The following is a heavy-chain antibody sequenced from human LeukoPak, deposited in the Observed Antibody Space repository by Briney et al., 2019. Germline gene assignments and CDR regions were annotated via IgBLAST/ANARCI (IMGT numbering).Heavy chain of an antibody. V-gene: IGHV3-23*01. CDR3: AKVPRIVVVPAAFYFDY. CDR2: ISGSGGST. J-gene: IGHJ4*02. CDR1: GFPFSSYA. Sequence: GGSLRLSCAASGFPFSSYAMSWVRQAPGKGLEWVSAISGSGGSTYYADSVKGRFTISRDNSKNTLYLQMNSLRAEDTAVYYCAKVPRIVVVPAAFYFDYWGQGTLVTVSS. D-gene: IGHD2-2*01.